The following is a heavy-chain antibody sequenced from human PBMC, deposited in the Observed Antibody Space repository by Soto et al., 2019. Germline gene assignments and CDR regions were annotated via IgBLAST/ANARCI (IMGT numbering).Heavy chain of an antibody. D-gene: IGHD1-26*01. Sequence: QGQLQESGPGLVKPSETLSLTCTVSGGSISSYYWSWIRQPPGKGLEWIGYLYYSGSTNYNPSLKSRVTISVDTSKNQFSLKLSSVTAADTAVYYCARRWGCSVDYWGQGTLVTVSS. V-gene: IGHV4-59*08. J-gene: IGHJ4*02. CDR3: ARRWGCSVDY. CDR1: GGSISSYY. CDR2: LYYSGST.